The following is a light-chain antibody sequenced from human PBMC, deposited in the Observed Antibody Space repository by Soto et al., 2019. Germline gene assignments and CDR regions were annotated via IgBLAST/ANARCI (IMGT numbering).Light chain of an antibody. J-gene: IGLJ2*01. Sequence: QSVLTQPASVSGSPGQSITISCTGTSSDVGSYNVVSWYQQHPGKVPKLMIYDVSKQPPGVSHRFSGSKSGNTASLTISGLHEEDEADYYCCPYAGSPPSEVFGAGTKVTVL. CDR1: SSDVGSYNV. CDR3: CPYAGSPPSEV. CDR2: DVS. V-gene: IGLV2-23*02.